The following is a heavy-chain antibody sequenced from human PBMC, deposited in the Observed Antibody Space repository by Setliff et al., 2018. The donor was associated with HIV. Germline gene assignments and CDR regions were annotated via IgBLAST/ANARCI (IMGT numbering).Heavy chain of an antibody. J-gene: IGHJ6*03. CDR3: ARGQDLGATWTGYYYYYMDV. D-gene: IGHD1-26*01. CDR2: VYYSGSP. CDR1: GYSISSGHY. V-gene: IGHV4-38-2*01. Sequence: SETLSLTCAVSGYSISSGHYWGWIRQPPGKGLEWIATVYYSGSPSYNPSLKSRLSISVDTSNNQFSLKLTSVTAADTAVYYCARGQDLGATWTGYYYYYMDVWGKGTTVTVSS.